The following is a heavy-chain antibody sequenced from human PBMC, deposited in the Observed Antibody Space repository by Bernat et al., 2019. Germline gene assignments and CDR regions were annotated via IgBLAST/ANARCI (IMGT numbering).Heavy chain of an antibody. D-gene: IGHD1-26*01. V-gene: IGHV1-69*08. J-gene: IGHJ6*02. CDR1: GGTFSSYT. CDR3: ARDRWAGWEYGMDV. CDR2: IISILGLA. Sequence: QVQLVQSGAEVKKPGSSVKVSCKASGGTFSSYTISCVRQAPGHGLEWMGRIISILGLANYAKKFQGRVTITADKSPSTAYMELSSLRSEDTAVYYCARDRWAGWEYGMDVWGQGTTVTVSS.